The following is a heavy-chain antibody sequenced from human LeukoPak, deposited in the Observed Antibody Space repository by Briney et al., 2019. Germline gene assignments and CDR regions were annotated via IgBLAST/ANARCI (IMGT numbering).Heavy chain of an antibody. J-gene: IGHJ4*02. D-gene: IGHD6-13*01. V-gene: IGHV4-34*01. CDR2: INHNGRT. CDR1: RGSFSGYY. CDR3: ARDLPAGYLDIAAAGVFDY. Sequence: PSETLSLTCADHRGSFSGYYWSWTRQPPGKGLEWIGEINHNGRTNYNPSLKSRVTISVDTSKNQFSLKLSSVTAADTAVYYWARDLPAGYLDIAAAGVFDYWGEGTLVTVSS.